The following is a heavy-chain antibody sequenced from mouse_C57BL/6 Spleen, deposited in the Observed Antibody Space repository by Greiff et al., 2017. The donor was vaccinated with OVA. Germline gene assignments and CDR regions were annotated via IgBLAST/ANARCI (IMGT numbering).Heavy chain of an antibody. CDR2: IDPEDGET. D-gene: IGHD2-12*01. J-gene: IGHJ2*01. V-gene: IGHV14-2*01. CDR3: ARGLFTTPYGG. CDR1: GFNIKDYY. Sequence: EVQLHQSGAELVKPGASVKLSCTASGFNIKDYYMHWVKQRPEQGLEWIGWIDPEDGETKYAPQVQGKATITADTSSNTAYLQLSSLTSDDTAVYYCARGLFTTPYGGWGQGATLSVAT.